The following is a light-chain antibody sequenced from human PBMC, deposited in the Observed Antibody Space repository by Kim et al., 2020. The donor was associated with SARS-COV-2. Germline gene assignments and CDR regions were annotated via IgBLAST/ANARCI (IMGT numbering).Light chain of an antibody. V-gene: IGKV1-16*01. CDR1: QDIRSN. J-gene: IGKJ1*01. CDR3: HQYNSYPRT. CDR2: AAS. Sequence: ASVGDRVTITCRASQDIRSNLAWFQQKPGRAPKSLIYAASSLQSGAPSRFSGGGSGTAFTLTISSLKADDSATYYCHQYNSYPRTFGQGTKVDIE.